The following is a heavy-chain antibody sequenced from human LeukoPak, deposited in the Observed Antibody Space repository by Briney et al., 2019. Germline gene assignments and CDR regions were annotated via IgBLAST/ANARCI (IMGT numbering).Heavy chain of an antibody. V-gene: IGHV3-21*01. Sequence: GGSLRLSCTASGFTFSSYSMNWVRQAPGKGLEWVSSISSSSSYIYYADSVKGRFTISRDNAKNSLYLQMNSLRAEDTAVYYCASIGDYCGSGSYWIDYWGQGTLVTVSS. CDR1: GFTFSSYS. J-gene: IGHJ4*02. CDR2: ISSSSSYI. CDR3: ASIGDYCGSGSYWIDY. D-gene: IGHD3-10*01.